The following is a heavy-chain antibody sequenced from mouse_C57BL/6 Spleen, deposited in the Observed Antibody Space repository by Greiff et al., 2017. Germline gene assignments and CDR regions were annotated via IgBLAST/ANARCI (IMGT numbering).Heavy chain of an antibody. CDR3: ARGWLPEGAMDY. Sequence: VTLKVSGPELVKPGASVKISCKASGYSFTGYYMHWVKQSHGNILDWIGYIYPYNGVSSYNQKFKGKATLTVYKSSSTAYMELRSLTSEDSAVYYCARGWLPEGAMDYWGQGTSVTVSS. V-gene: IGHV1-31*01. D-gene: IGHD2-3*01. CDR2: IYPYNGVS. CDR1: GYSFTGYY. J-gene: IGHJ4*01.